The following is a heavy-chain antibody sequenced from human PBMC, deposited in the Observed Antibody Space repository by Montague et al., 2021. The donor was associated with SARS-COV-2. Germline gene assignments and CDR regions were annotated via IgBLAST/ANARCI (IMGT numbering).Heavy chain of an antibody. D-gene: IGHD3-3*01. CDR1: GFTFSSYW. J-gene: IGHJ6*02. CDR2: IKQDGSEK. CDR3: ARDSFWSSYYTDYYGMDV. V-gene: IGHV3-7*01. Sequence: SLRLSCAASGFTFSSYWMSWVRQAPGKGLEWVANIKQDGSEKYYVGSVKGRFTISRDNAKNSLYLQMNSLRAEDTAVYYCARDSFWSSYYTDYYGMDVWGQGTEVTVSS.